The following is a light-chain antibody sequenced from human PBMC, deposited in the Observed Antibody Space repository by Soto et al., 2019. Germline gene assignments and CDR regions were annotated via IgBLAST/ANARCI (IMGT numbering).Light chain of an antibody. J-gene: IGKJ1*01. V-gene: IGKV1-5*03. Sequence: DIQMTQSPSTLSASVGDRVTITCRASQSISSWLAWYQQKPGKAPKLLIYKASSLESGVPSRFSGSGSGPEFTLTFSSLQPDDFATYYCQQYNSYSSWTFGQGTKVEIK. CDR1: QSISSW. CDR3: QQYNSYSSWT. CDR2: KAS.